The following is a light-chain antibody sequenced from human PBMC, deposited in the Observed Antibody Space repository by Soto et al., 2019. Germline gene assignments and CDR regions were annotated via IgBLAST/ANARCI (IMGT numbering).Light chain of an antibody. V-gene: IGLV1-44*01. CDR3: AAWDASLSAHYA. Sequence: QSVLTQPPSASGTPGQRVTIFCSGSSSNIGSSTVNWYQQVPGAAPKLLIESNGQRPSGVPDRFSGSKSGTSAYLAISGLQSEDEADYYCAAWDASLSAHYAFGTGTKVTVL. CDR1: SSNIGSST. CDR2: SNG. J-gene: IGLJ1*01.